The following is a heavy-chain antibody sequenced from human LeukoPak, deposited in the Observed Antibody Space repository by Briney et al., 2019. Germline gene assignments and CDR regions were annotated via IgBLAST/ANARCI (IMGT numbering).Heavy chain of an antibody. J-gene: IGHJ5*02. V-gene: IGHV4-59*11. CDR2: IYYTGTT. D-gene: IGHD3-10*01. CDR3: ARAGPWQIDP. Sequence: SETLSLTRTVSGVSINSHYWNWIRQPPGKGLEWIGHIYYTGTTNYNPSLKSRVTISVDRSKNHFSLKLKSVTNADTAVYYCARAGPWQIDPWGQGILVTVSS. CDR1: GVSINSHY.